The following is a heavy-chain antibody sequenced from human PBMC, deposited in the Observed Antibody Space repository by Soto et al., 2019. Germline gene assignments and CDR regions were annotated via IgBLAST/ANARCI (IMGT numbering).Heavy chain of an antibody. V-gene: IGHV1-2*02. D-gene: IGHD6-19*01. Sequence: ASVKVFCKALENTFGDFFIHWVRQAPGQGLEWMGWINPKTGTTNYNQKFQGRVTLTRDTSIDTAYMDLSSLRNDDTAMFFSTPTKYNSAWYEIYFDSWGQGTLVTVSS. CDR3: TPTKYNSAWYEIYFDS. CDR2: INPKTGTT. J-gene: IGHJ4*02. CDR1: ENTFGDFF.